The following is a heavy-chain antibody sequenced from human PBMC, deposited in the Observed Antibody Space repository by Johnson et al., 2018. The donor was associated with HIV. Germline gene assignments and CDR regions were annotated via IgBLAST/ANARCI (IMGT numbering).Heavy chain of an antibody. D-gene: IGHD7-27*01. Sequence: VQLVESGGGVVQPGGSLILSCAASGFTFSDYYMSWIRQAPGKGLEWVSYISSSGSTINYADSVKGRFTISRDKYKNTLYLQMNSLRAEDTAVYYCARSNWAHFDSFDIWGQGTMVTVS. CDR3: ARSNWAHFDSFDI. CDR1: GFTFSDYY. V-gene: IGHV3-11*04. CDR2: ISSSGSTI. J-gene: IGHJ3*02.